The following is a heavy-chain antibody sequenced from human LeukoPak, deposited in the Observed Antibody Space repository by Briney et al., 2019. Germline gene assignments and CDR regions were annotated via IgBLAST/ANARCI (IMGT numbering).Heavy chain of an antibody. CDR2: IYYSGST. CDR3: ARGSYGSGSYLGLNWFDP. CDR1: GGSISSYY. V-gene: IGHV4-59*01. J-gene: IGHJ5*02. D-gene: IGHD3-10*01. Sequence: SETLSLTCTVSGGSISSYYWSWIRQPPGKGLEWIGYIYYSGSTNYNPSLKSRVTISADTSKNQFSLKLSSVTAADTAVYYCARGSYGSGSYLGLNWFDPWGQGTLVTVSS.